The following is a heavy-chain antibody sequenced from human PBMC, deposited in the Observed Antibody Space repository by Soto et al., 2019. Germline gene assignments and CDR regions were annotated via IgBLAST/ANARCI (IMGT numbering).Heavy chain of an antibody. CDR2: IYPGDSET. D-gene: IGHD1-20*01. Sequence: GESLKISCEGSGYSFTTYWIAWVRQMPGKGLEWMGIIYPGDSETRYSPSFQGQVTISADKSISTAYLQWSSPKASDTAMYYCASQSPLYYNLNDWAGGLDVWGQGTTVTVSS. CDR3: ASQSPLYYNLNDWAGGLDV. J-gene: IGHJ6*02. CDR1: GYSFTTYW. V-gene: IGHV5-51*01.